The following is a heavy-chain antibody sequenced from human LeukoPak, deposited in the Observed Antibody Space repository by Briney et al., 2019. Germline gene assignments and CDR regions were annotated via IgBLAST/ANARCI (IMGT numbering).Heavy chain of an antibody. CDR3: AKDLDIVVVPAAFDP. D-gene: IGHD2-2*01. CDR2: IYSGGST. CDR1: GFTVSSNY. Sequence: GGSLRLSCAASGFTVSSNYMSWVRQAPGKGLEWVSVIYSGGSTYYADSVKGRFTISRDSSKNTLYLQMNSLRAEDTAVYYCAKDLDIVVVPAAFDPWGQGTLVTVSS. V-gene: IGHV3-53*01. J-gene: IGHJ5*02.